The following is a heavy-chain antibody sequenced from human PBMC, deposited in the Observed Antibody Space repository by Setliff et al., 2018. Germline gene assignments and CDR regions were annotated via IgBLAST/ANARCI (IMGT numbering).Heavy chain of an antibody. J-gene: IGHJ4*02. V-gene: IGHV4-4*07. Sequence: PSETLSLTCTVSGGSISNYYWTWIRQPAGRGLEWIGHIDPSGTTNYNPSLKSRVTISVDTSKNQFSLRLKSVTAADTAVYYCARQRGNSGFLDFWGQGALVTVSS. D-gene: IGHD5-12*01. CDR3: ARQRGNSGFLDF. CDR1: GGSISNYY. CDR2: IDPSGTT.